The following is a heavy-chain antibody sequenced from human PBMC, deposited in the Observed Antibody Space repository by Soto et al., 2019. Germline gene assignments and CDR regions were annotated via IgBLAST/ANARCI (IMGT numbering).Heavy chain of an antibody. CDR1: GYTFTSYG. CDR2: ISAYNGNT. J-gene: IGHJ6*03. Sequence: QVQLVQSGAEVKKPGASVKVSCKASGYTFTSYGISWVRQAPGQGLEWMGWISAYNGNTNYAQKLQGRVTMTPDTSTSTGYMELRSLRSDDTAVYYCARDYDFWSPDYYYYMDVWGRGTTVTVSS. D-gene: IGHD3-3*01. V-gene: IGHV1-18*01. CDR3: ARDYDFWSPDYYYYMDV.